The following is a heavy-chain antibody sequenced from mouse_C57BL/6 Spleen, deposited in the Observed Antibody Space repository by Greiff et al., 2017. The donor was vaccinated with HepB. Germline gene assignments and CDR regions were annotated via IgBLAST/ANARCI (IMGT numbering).Heavy chain of an antibody. CDR1: GYSITSGYY. Sequence: VQLQQSGPGLVKPSQSLSLTCSVTGYSITSGYYWNWIRQFPGNKLEWMGYISYDGSNNYNPSLKNRISITRDTSKNQFFLKLNSVTTEDTATYYCARSPFYDYDGAMDYWGQGTSVTVSS. V-gene: IGHV3-6*01. D-gene: IGHD2-4*01. CDR3: ARSPFYDYDGAMDY. J-gene: IGHJ4*01. CDR2: ISYDGSN.